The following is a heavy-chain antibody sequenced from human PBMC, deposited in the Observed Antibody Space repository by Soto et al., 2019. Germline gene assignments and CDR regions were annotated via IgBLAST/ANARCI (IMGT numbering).Heavy chain of an antibody. V-gene: IGHV3-23*01. CDR3: AKDSSRTGYYYFDY. Sequence: GGSLRLSCAASGFTFSSYAMSWFRQAPGKGLEWVSGIRGSGDSTYYVDSVKGRFTISRDNSKNTLYLQMNSLRAEDTAVYYCAKDSSRTGYYYFDYWGQGTLVTVS. CDR2: IRGSGDST. D-gene: IGHD3-9*01. CDR1: GFTFSSYA. J-gene: IGHJ4*02.